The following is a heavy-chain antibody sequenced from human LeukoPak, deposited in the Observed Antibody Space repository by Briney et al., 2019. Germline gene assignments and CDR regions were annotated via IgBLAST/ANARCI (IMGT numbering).Heavy chain of an antibody. J-gene: IGHJ4*02. CDR2: INPNSGGT. CDR1: GYTFTGYY. CDR3: ARAAYSNYPLPHYYFDY. D-gene: IGHD4-4*01. V-gene: IGHV1-2*02. Sequence: ASVKVSCKASGYTFTGYYMHWVRQAPGQGLEWMGWINPNSGGTNYAQKFQGRVTMTRDTSISTAYMELSRLRSDDTAVYYCARAAYSNYPLPHYYFDYWGQGTLVTVSS.